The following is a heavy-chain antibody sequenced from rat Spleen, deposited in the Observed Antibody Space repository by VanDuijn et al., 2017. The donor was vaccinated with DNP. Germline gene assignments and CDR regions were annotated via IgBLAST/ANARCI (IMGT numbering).Heavy chain of an antibody. Sequence: EVQLVESGGDLVQPGRSLKLSCVASGFTFSYYWMAWIRQVPGKGLEWVAAISPGGGNTYYRDSVKGRFTISRDNAKSTLYLQMDSLRSEETATYYCAKAGGYSPWYFDYWGQGVMVTVSS. D-gene: IGHD1-11*01. CDR2: ISPGGGNT. J-gene: IGHJ2*01. CDR1: GFTFSYYW. V-gene: IGHV5S11*01. CDR3: AKAGGYSPWYFDY.